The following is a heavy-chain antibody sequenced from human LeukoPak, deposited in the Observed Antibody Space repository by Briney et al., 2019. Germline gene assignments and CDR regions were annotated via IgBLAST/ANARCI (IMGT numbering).Heavy chain of an antibody. J-gene: IGHJ3*01. CDR2: IYPGDSDT. CDR1: GYTFSNYW. D-gene: IGHD2-21*01. CDR3: ARVIWDKAFDV. Sequence: GESLKISCKGSGYTFSNYWIAWVRQLRGKGLECMGIIYPGDSDTRYSPSFQGQVIISADKSISTAYVQWRSLKASDTAIYYCARVIWDKAFDVWGQGTMVTVSS. V-gene: IGHV5-51*01.